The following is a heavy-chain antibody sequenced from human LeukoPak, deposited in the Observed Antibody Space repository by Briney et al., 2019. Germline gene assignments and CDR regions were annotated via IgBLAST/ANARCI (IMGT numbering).Heavy chain of an antibody. CDR2: IYYSGST. D-gene: IGHD3-22*01. V-gene: IGHV4-59*01. CDR1: GGSISSYY. CDR3: ASSDSSGYPTAGFDY. J-gene: IGHJ4*02. Sequence: PSETLSLTCTVSGGSISSYYWSWIRQPPGKGLEWIGYIYYSGSTNYNPSLKSRVTISVDTSKNQFSLKLSSVTAADTAVYCCASSDSSGYPTAGFDYWGQGTLVTVSS.